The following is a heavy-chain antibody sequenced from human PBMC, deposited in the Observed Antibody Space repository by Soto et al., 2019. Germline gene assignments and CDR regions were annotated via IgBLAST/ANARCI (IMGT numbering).Heavy chain of an antibody. D-gene: IGHD5-12*01. Sequence: GGSLRLSCAASGFIFSIYGMHWVRQAPGKGLEWVAVISYDGSNKYYADSVKGRFTISRDNSKNTLYLQMNSLRAEDTAVYYCAKTSGGYVLSYYYYMDVWGKGTTVTVSS. CDR2: ISYDGSNK. V-gene: IGHV3-30*18. CDR3: AKTSGGYVLSYYYYMDV. CDR1: GFIFSIYG. J-gene: IGHJ6*03.